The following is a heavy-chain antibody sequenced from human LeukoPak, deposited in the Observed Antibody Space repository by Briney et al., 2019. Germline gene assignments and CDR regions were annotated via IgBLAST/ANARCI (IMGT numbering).Heavy chain of an antibody. CDR1: GFTFSNYW. CDR3: ARAGLVGATPYYFDY. V-gene: IGHV3-7*01. CDR2: IKQDGSEK. D-gene: IGHD1-26*01. J-gene: IGHJ4*02. Sequence: GGSLGLSCAASGFTFSNYWMSWVRQAPGKGLEWVANIKQDGSEKYYVDSVKGRFTISRDNAKNSLYLQMNSLRAEDTAVYYCARAGLVGATPYYFDYWGQGTLVTVSS.